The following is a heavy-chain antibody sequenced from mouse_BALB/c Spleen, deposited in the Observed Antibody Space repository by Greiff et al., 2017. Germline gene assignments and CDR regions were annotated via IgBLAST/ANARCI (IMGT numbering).Heavy chain of an antibody. Sequence: VQRVESGPGLVAPSQSLSITCTVSGFSLPGYGVNWVRQPPGKGLEWLGMIWSDGSTDYNSALKSRLSISKDNSKSQVFLKMNSLQTNDTAMYYCARGRYRLLTMDYWGQGTSVTVSS. CDR3: ARGRYRLLTMDY. V-gene: IGHV2-6-7*01. J-gene: IGHJ4*01. CDR2: IWSDGST. D-gene: IGHD2-14*01. CDR1: GFSLPGYG.